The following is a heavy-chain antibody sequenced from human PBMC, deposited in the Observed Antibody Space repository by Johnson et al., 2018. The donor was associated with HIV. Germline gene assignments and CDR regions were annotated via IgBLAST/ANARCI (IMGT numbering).Heavy chain of an antibody. J-gene: IGHJ3*02. D-gene: IGHD5-12*01. V-gene: IGHV3-73*01. CDR1: GFTFSSYA. CDR3: ASTIDIVPTGRSYDAFDI. Sequence: VQLVESGGGLVQPGGSLRLSCAASGFTFSSYAMSWVRQAPGKGLAWVGRIRGRANTYATADAASLKGSFTISRDDSTNTAYLQMNSLTPEDTAVYYCASTIDIVPTGRSYDAFDIWGQGTLVTVSS. CDR2: IRGRANTYAT.